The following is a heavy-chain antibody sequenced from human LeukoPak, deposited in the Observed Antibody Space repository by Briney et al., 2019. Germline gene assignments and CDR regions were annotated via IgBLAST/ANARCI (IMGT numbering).Heavy chain of an antibody. Sequence: GGSLRLSCAASGFTFSSYAMSWVRQAPGKGLEWVSAISGSGGSTYYADSVKGRFTISRDNSKNTLYLQMNSLRAEDTAVYYCAKSGEQQLVLAEYFQHWGQGTLVTASS. CDR3: AKSGEQQLVLAEYFQH. CDR2: ISGSGGST. CDR1: GFTFSSYA. J-gene: IGHJ1*01. V-gene: IGHV3-23*01. D-gene: IGHD6-13*01.